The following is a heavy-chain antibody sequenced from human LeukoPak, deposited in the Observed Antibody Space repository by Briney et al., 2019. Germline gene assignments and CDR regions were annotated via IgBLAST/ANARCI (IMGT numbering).Heavy chain of an antibody. Sequence: GASVKVSCKASGGTFSSYAISWVRQAPGQGLEWMGGIIPIFGTANYAQKFQGRVTITADESTSTAYMELSSLRSEDTAVYYCAREDDCSGGSCYQYYGMDVWGQGTLVTVSS. CDR2: IIPIFGTA. V-gene: IGHV1-69*13. J-gene: IGHJ6*02. CDR3: AREDDCSGGSCYQYYGMDV. CDR1: GGTFSSYA. D-gene: IGHD2-15*01.